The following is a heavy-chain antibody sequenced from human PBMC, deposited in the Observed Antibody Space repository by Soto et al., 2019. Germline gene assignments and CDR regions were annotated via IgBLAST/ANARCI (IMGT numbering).Heavy chain of an antibody. CDR3: ARGKPREIRLGGNIVVPNSDAFDI. D-gene: IGHD3-16*02. CDR1: GGTFSSYA. CDR2: IVPIIGAA. Sequence: QVQLVQSGAEVKKPGSSVKVSCKASGGTFSSYAISWVRQAPGQGLEWMGGIVPIIGAAQYAEKFWARVNIIADEFTSTAYMELSSLRSDDTAVYYCARGKPREIRLGGNIVVPNSDAFDIWDLGKMVTVSS. J-gene: IGHJ3*02. V-gene: IGHV1-69*01.